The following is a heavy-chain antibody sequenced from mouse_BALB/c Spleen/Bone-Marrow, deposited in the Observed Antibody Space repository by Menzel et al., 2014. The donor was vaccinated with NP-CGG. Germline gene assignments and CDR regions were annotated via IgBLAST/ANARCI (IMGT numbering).Heavy chain of an antibody. CDR2: ISGDGSHT. CDR3: ARPNMITGAMDY. Sequence: EVHLVESGGGLVEPGGFLKLSCAASGFTFSIYGMSWVRQTPQKRLEWVATISGDGSHTYYLDSVKGRFTISRDNAKNNLYLQMSSLRSEDTALYYCARPNMITGAMDYWGQGTSVTVSS. J-gene: IGHJ4*01. V-gene: IGHV5-9-2*01. D-gene: IGHD2-4*01. CDR1: GFTFSIYG.